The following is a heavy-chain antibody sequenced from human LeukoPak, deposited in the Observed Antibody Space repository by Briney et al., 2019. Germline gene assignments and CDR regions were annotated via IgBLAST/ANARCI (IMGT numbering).Heavy chain of an antibody. CDR2: INHSGST. CDR1: GGSFSGYY. CDR3: ARDNYYDSSERWLGAFDI. Sequence: SETLSLTCAAYGGSFSGYYWSWIRQPPGKGLEWIGEINHSGSTYYNPSLKSRVTISVDRSKNQFSLKLSSVTAADTAVYYCARDNYYDSSERWLGAFDIWGQGTMVTVSS. J-gene: IGHJ3*02. V-gene: IGHV4-34*01. D-gene: IGHD3-22*01.